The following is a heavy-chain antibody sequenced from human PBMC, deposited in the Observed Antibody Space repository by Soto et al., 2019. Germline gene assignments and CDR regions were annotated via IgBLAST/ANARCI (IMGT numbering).Heavy chain of an antibody. CDR3: ARAPIWQAYFDY. J-gene: IGHJ4*02. V-gene: IGHV3-30-3*01. CDR2: ISYDGSNK. Sequence: QVQLVESGGGVVQPGRSLRLSCAASGFTFSSYAMHLVRQAPGKGLEWVAVISYDGSNKYYADSVKGRFTISRDNSKNTLYLQMNSLRAEDTAVYYCARAPIWQAYFDYWGQGTLVTVSS. CDR1: GFTFSSYA.